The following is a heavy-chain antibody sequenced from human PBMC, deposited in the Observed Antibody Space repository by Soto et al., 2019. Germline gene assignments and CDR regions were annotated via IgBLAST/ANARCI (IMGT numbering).Heavy chain of an antibody. J-gene: IGHJ6*02. V-gene: IGHV3-30*18. CDR3: AKGVLPYYYYYGMDV. CDR2: ISYDGSNK. CDR1: GFTFSSYG. Sequence: GGSLRLSCAASGFTFSSYGMHWVRQAPGKGLEWVAVISYDGSNKYYADSVKGRFTISRDNSKNTLYLQMNSLRAEDTAVYYCAKGVLPYYYYYGMDVWGQGXTVTVSS. D-gene: IGHD2-15*01.